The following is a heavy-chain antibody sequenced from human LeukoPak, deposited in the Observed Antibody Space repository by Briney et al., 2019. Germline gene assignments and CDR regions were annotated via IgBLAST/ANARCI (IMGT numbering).Heavy chain of an antibody. CDR2: IWYDGSNK. CDR1: GFTFSSYG. D-gene: IGHD2-2*01. J-gene: IGHJ1*01. Sequence: QPGTSLRLSCAASGFTFSSYGMHWVRQAPGKGLEWVAVIWYDGSNKYYTDSVKGRFTISRDNSKNTLYLQMNSLRAEDTAVYYCARDTEPLYCSSTSCYPGYFQHWGQGTLVTVSS. CDR3: ARDTEPLYCSSTSCYPGYFQH. V-gene: IGHV3-30*19.